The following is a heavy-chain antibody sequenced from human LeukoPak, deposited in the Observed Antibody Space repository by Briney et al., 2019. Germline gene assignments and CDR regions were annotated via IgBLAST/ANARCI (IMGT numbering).Heavy chain of an antibody. J-gene: IGHJ4*02. CDR2: IRQDGSEK. CDR3: ARLSAMVRGPEDIFYFEY. D-gene: IGHD3-10*01. V-gene: IGHV3-7*01. Sequence: GGSLRLSCETSGFSFSTYWMSWVRQAPGKGLEWVANIRQDGSEKYYADSVKGRFTISRDIAKQYVSLQMNSLRAEDTAVYYCARLSAMVRGPEDIFYFEYWGLGTLVTVSS. CDR1: GFSFSTYW.